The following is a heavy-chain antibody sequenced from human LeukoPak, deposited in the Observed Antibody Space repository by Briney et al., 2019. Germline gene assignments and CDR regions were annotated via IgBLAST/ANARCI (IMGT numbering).Heavy chain of an antibody. CDR2: IYPGDSDT. CDR3: ARSYEPPATIWFDT. CDR1: GYSFTSYR. J-gene: IGHJ5*02. D-gene: IGHD3-3*01. Sequence: GQSLQISCKGSGYSFTSYRIGWVRQMPGKGLEWMGIIYPGDSDTRYSPSFQGQVTISADKSISTAYLQWSSLKASDTAMYYCARSYEPPATIWFDTWVQGTLVTVSS. V-gene: IGHV5-51*01.